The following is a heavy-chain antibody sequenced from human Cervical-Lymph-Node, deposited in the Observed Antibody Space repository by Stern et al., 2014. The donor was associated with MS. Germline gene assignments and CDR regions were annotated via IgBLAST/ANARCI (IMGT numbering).Heavy chain of an antibody. CDR3: AKWRTGLNWFDP. J-gene: IGHJ5*02. V-gene: IGHV3-23*04. CDR1: GFTFSSDA. CDR2: VSGSGGAT. D-gene: IGHD4-17*01. Sequence: EVHLVESGGGWIQPGRSLRLSCAASGFTFSSDAMSWVRPAPGKGLEWVSGVSGSGGATYYADSVKGRFTISRDNSKNTLYLQMSSLRAEDTAVYYCAKWRTGLNWFDPWGQGTLVTVSS.